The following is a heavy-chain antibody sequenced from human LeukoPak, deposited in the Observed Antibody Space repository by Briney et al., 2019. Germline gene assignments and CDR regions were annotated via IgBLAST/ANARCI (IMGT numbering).Heavy chain of an antibody. Sequence: GASVKVSCKASGYTFTSYDINWVRQATGQGLEWMGWMNPNSGNTGYAQKFQGRVTITRNTSISTAYMELSSLRSEDTAVYYCARGVIPANWFDPWGQGTLVTVSS. D-gene: IGHD2-2*01. CDR1: GYTFTSYD. J-gene: IGHJ5*02. V-gene: IGHV1-8*03. CDR2: MNPNSGNT. CDR3: ARGVIPANWFDP.